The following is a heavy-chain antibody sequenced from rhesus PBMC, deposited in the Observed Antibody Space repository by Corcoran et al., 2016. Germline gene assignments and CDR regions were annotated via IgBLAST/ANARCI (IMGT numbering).Heavy chain of an antibody. D-gene: IGHD3-3*01. CDR3: AREWTRAFDF. J-gene: IGHJ3*01. CDR2: IYGSGGST. Sequence: QVQLQESGPGLVKPSETLSLTCTVSGGSISDSYYWNWIRQPLGKGLEWMGRIYGSGGSTSYNHTLKSRVTISKDTSKNQFSLKLSSVTAADTAVYYCAREWTRAFDFWGQGLRVTVSS. CDR1: GGSISDSYY. V-gene: IGHV4-147*01.